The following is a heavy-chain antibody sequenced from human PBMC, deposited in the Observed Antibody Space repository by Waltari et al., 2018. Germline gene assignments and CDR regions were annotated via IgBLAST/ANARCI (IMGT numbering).Heavy chain of an antibody. CDR3: ARKANDAFDI. J-gene: IGHJ3*02. V-gene: IGHV3-21*01. CDR2: ISSSSSYI. Sequence: EVQLVESGGGLVKPGGSLRLSCAASGFTFSSYSLNWVRQAPGKGLEWVSSISSSSSYIYYADSVKGRFTISRDNAKNSLYLQMNSLRAEDTAVYYCARKANDAFDIWGQGTMVTVSS. CDR1: GFTFSSYS.